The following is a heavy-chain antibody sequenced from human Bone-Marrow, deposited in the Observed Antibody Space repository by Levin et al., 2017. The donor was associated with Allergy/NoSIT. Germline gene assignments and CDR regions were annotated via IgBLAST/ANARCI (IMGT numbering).Heavy chain of an antibody. J-gene: IGHJ5*02. V-gene: IGHV4-39*01. CDR3: ARHDHQDHGDPNWFDP. D-gene: IGHD4-17*01. CDR2: IVSGGST. Sequence: LSQTLSLTCTVSGGSIRSTNDYWGWIRQSPGKGLEWIGSIVSGGSTFYNPSLNSRVTISVDTSKNEFSLKLSFVTAADAALYYCARHDHQDHGDPNWFDPWGQGTLVTVSS. CDR1: GGSIRSTNDY.